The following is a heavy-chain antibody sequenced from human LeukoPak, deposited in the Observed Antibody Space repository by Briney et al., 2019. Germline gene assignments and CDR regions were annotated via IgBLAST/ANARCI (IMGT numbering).Heavy chain of an antibody. J-gene: IGHJ5*02. CDR3: ALYSSGWTPTGFDP. Sequence: ASVKVSCKASGYTFTSYGISWVRQAPGQGREWMGWISAYNGNTNYAQKLQGRVTMTTDTSTSTAYMELRSLRSDDTAVYYCALYSSGWTPTGFDPWGQGTLVSVS. CDR2: ISAYNGNT. D-gene: IGHD6-19*01. V-gene: IGHV1-18*01. CDR1: GYTFTSYG.